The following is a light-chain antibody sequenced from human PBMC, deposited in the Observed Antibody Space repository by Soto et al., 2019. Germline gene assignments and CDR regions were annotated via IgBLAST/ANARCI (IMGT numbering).Light chain of an antibody. CDR2: GAS. J-gene: IGKJ2*01. Sequence: EIVLTQSPGTLSLSPGERATLSCRASQSVSSSYLAWYQQKPGQAPRLLIYGASSRATGIPDSFSGSGSATDFNLTISRLEPEYFAVYYCQQYGSSQGYTFGQGTKLEIK. CDR1: QSVSSSY. V-gene: IGKV3-20*01. CDR3: QQYGSSQGYT.